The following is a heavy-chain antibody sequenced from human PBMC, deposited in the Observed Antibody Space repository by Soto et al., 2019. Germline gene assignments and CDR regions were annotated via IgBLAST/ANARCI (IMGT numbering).Heavy chain of an antibody. CDR1: GGSISSSSYY. Sequence: QLQLQESGPGLVKPSETLSLTCTVSGGSISSSSYYWGWIRQPPGKGLEWIGSIYYSGSTYYNPSLKSRVTISVDTSKNQFSLKLSSVTAADTAVYYCARIPPASPSGWYYWGQGTLVTVSS. V-gene: IGHV4-39*01. CDR3: ARIPPASPSGWYY. D-gene: IGHD6-19*01. J-gene: IGHJ4*02. CDR2: IYYSGST.